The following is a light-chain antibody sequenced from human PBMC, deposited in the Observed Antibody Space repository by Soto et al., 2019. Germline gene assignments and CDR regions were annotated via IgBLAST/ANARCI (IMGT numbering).Light chain of an antibody. V-gene: IGLV2-8*01. CDR1: SSDVGGYDY. Sequence: QSALTQPPSASGSPGQSVTISFTGISSDVGGYDYVSWYQQHPGKAPKLMVYEVSKRPSGVPDRFSGSKSGNTASLTVSGLQAEDEADYYCSSYAGSNNYVFGTGTKVTVL. J-gene: IGLJ1*01. CDR3: SSYAGSNNYV. CDR2: EVS.